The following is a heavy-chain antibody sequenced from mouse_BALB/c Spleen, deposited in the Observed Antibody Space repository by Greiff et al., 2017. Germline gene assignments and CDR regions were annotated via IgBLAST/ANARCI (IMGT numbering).Heavy chain of an antibody. CDR1: GFSLTSYG. Sequence: QVQLKQSGPGLVQPSQSLSITCTVSGFSLTSYGVHWVRQSPGKGLEWLGVIWSGGSTDYNAAFISRLSISKDNSKSQVFFKMNSLQANDTAIYYCARNGILLRSFAYWGQGTLVTVSA. CDR2: IWSGGST. D-gene: IGHD1-1*01. J-gene: IGHJ3*01. CDR3: ARNGILLRSFAY. V-gene: IGHV2-2*02.